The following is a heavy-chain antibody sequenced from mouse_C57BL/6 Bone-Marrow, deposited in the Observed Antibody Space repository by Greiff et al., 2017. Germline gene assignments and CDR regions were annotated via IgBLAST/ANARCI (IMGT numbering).Heavy chain of an antibody. CDR3: ARHYYGSSFAMDY. CDR2: INPNNGGT. J-gene: IGHJ4*01. CDR1: GYTFTDYY. V-gene: IGHV1-26*01. Sequence: EVQLQQSGPELVKPGASVKISCKASGYTFTDYYMNWVKQSHGKSLEWIGDINPNNGGTSYNQKFKGKATLTVDKSSSTAYMELRSLTSDDSAVYYCARHYYGSSFAMDYWGQGTSVTVSS. D-gene: IGHD1-1*01.